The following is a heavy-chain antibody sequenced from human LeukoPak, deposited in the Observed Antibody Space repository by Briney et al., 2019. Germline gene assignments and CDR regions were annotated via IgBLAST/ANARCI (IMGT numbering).Heavy chain of an antibody. J-gene: IGHJ3*02. CDR2: IYYSGST. CDR1: GGSISSYY. Sequence: PSETLSLTCTVSGGSISSYYWSWIRQPPGKGLEWIGYIYYSGSTNYNPSLKSRVTISVDTSKNQFSLKLSSVTAADTAVYYCARLWTGMDAFDIWGQGTMVTVSS. D-gene: IGHD3/OR15-3a*01. V-gene: IGHV4-59*01. CDR3: ARLWTGMDAFDI.